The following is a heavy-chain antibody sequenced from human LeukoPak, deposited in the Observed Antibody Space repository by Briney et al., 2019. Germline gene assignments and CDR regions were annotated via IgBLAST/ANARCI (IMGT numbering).Heavy chain of an antibody. CDR3: AREGKKRYNWNYLSGPVGEWFDP. CDR1: GYTFTSYA. V-gene: IGHV1-2*02. J-gene: IGHJ5*02. CDR2: INPNSGGT. D-gene: IGHD1-7*01. Sequence: WASVKVSCKASGYTFTSYAMHWVRQAPGQGLEWMGWINPNSGGTNYAQKFQGRVTMTRDTSISTAYMELSRLRSDDTAVYYCAREGKKRYNWNYLSGPVGEWFDPWGQGTLVTVSS.